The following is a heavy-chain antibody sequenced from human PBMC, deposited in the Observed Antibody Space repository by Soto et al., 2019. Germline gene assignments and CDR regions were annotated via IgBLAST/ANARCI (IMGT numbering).Heavy chain of an antibody. CDR3: ARSRYSYGYYYYYGMDV. CDR1: GFTFSSYA. CDR2: ISYDGSNK. J-gene: IGHJ6*02. D-gene: IGHD5-18*01. Sequence: QVQLVESGGGVVQPGRSLRLSCAASGFTFSSYAMHWVRQAPGKGLEWVAVISYDGSNKYYADSVKGRFTISRDNSKNKLYLQMNSLRAEDTAVYYCARSRYSYGYYYYYGMDVWGQGTTVTVSS. V-gene: IGHV3-30-3*01.